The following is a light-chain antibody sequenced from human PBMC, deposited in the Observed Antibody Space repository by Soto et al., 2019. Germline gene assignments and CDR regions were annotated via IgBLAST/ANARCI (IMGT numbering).Light chain of an antibody. Sequence: DIVMTQSPLSLPVTPGEPASISCRSSQSLLYSNGYNYVDWYLQKPGQPPQLLIFLGSSRASGVPDRLNGSGSGTDFTLRITTVEAEDVGVYYCMQVLQTPLTFGGGTKLEIK. J-gene: IGKJ4*01. V-gene: IGKV2-28*01. CDR3: MQVLQTPLT. CDR1: QSLLYSNGYNY. CDR2: LGS.